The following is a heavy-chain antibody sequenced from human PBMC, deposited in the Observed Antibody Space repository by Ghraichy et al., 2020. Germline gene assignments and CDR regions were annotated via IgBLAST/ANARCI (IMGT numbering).Heavy chain of an antibody. D-gene: IGHD4-23*01. CDR3: ARGSTVVRFFYYDGMDV. CDR1: GFTFSSYI. CDR2: ITSSSRTI. Sequence: GGSLRLSCVGSGFTFSSYIMNWVRQSPGKGLEWVSYITSSSRTISYADSVKGRFTISRDNAQNSLYLQMNSLRDEDTAVYYCARGSTVVRFFYYDGMDVWGQGTTVTVSS. J-gene: IGHJ6*02. V-gene: IGHV3-48*02.